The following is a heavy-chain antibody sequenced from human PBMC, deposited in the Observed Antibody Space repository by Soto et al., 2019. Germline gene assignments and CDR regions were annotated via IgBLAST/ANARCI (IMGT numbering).Heavy chain of an antibody. D-gene: IGHD6-13*01. CDR1: GGTFSSYA. J-gene: IGHJ4*02. Sequence: QVQLVQSGAEVKKPGSSVKVSCKASGGTFSSYAISWVRQAPGQGLGWMGGITPIFVTANTAQKFQGRVTITADESTSTAYMELSSLRSEDTAVYYCAKKGEGSSSWSFDYWGQGTLVTVSS. CDR2: ITPIFVTA. V-gene: IGHV1-69*12. CDR3: AKKGEGSSSWSFDY.